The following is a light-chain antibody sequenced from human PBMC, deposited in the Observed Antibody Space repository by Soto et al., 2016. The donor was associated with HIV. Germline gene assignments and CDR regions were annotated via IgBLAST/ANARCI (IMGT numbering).Light chain of an antibody. Sequence: SYVLAQPPSVSVAPGKTARITCGGNNIGSKSVHWYQQKPGQAPVLVVYDDSHRPSGIPERFSGSNSGNTATLTINSVEAGDEADFYCQVWDSSSDHSGVFGTGTKVTV. V-gene: IGLV3-21*03. CDR3: QVWDSSSDHSGV. CDR2: DDS. J-gene: IGLJ1*01. CDR1: NIGSKS.